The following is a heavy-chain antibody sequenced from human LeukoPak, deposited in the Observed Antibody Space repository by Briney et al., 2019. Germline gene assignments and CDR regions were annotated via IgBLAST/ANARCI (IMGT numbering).Heavy chain of an antibody. D-gene: IGHD3-22*01. CDR1: GFTLNSYA. J-gene: IGHJ6*02. CDR2: ISYDRSNK. CDR3: ARDSQDSSGYYSYYYYGMDV. Sequence: GGSLRLSCAASGFTLNSYAMHWVRQAPGKGLEWVAVISYDRSNKYYTDPVKGRFTISRDNSKNTLYLQMNSLRAEDTAVYYCARDSQDSSGYYSYYYYGMDVWGQGTTVTVSS. V-gene: IGHV3-30-3*01.